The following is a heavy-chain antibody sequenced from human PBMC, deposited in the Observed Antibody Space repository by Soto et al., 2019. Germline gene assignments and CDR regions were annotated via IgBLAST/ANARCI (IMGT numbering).Heavy chain of an antibody. D-gene: IGHD3-10*01. CDR3: ARGGVRGTSGSYYIPYYYYYYMDV. J-gene: IGHJ6*03. V-gene: IGHV4-31*03. CDR1: GGSISSGGYY. CDR2: IYYSGST. Sequence: TSETLSLTCTVSGGSISSGGYYWSWIRQHPGKGLEWIGYIYYSGSTYYNPSLKSRVTISVDTSKNQFSLKLSSVTAADTAVYYCARGGVRGTSGSYYIPYYYYYYMDVWGKGTTVTVSS.